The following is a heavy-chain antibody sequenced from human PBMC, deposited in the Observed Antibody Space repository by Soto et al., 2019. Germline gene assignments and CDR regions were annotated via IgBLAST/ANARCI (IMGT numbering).Heavy chain of an antibody. CDR3: AKARAYDLLWILFDN. Sequence: PGGSLRLSCAASRFTFSSYAMSWVRQAPGKGLGWVSTISGSGDSTYYADSVKGRFTISRDNSKNTLYLQMNSLRAEDTALYYCAKARAYDLLWILFDNWGQGTLVTVSS. CDR1: RFTFSSYA. V-gene: IGHV3-23*01. J-gene: IGHJ4*02. CDR2: ISGSGDST. D-gene: IGHD2-2*01.